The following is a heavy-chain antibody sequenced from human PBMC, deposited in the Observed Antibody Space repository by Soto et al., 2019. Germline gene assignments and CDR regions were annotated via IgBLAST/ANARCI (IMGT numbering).Heavy chain of an antibody. CDR2: ISYDGSNK. J-gene: IGHJ5*02. CDR3: ARKYYYDSSGYYYNWFDP. CDR1: GFTFSSYA. D-gene: IGHD3-22*01. V-gene: IGHV3-30-3*01. Sequence: GGSLRLSCAASGFTFSSYAMHWVRQAPGKGLEWVAVISYDGSNKYYADSVKGRFTISRDNSKNTLYLQMNSLRAEDTAVYYCARKYYYDSSGYYYNWFDPWGQGTLVTASS.